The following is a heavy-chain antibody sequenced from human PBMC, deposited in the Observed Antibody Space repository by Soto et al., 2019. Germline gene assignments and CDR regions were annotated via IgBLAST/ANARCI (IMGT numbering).Heavy chain of an antibody. J-gene: IGHJ5*02. Sequence: GGSLRLSCAASGFTFSSYAMHWVRQAPGKGLEWVAVISYDGSNKYYADSVKGRFTISRDNSKNTLYLQMNSLRAEDTAVYYCASSGSSSWSGGWFDPLGPGNPGHRLL. CDR2: ISYDGSNK. D-gene: IGHD6-13*01. V-gene: IGHV3-30-3*01. CDR1: GFTFSSYA. CDR3: ASSGSSSWSGGWFDP.